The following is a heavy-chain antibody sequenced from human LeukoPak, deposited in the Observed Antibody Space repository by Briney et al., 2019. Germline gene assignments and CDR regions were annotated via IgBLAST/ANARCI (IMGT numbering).Heavy chain of an antibody. CDR1: ELIFGTYW. J-gene: IGHJ4*02. D-gene: IGHD1-1*01. Sequence: GGSLRLSCAASELIFGTYWMTWVRQAPGKGLERVANIKQDGSDKNYVDSVKGRFIISRDNAKNSLYLEMHFLRVEDTAVYYCATSSWNDGDGVFDYWGQGTLVTVSS. V-gene: IGHV3-7*01. CDR3: ATSSWNDGDGVFDY. CDR2: IKQDGSDK.